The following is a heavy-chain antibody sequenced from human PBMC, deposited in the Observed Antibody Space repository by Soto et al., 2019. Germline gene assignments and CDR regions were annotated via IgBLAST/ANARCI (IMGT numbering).Heavy chain of an antibody. CDR2: ISAYNGNT. V-gene: IGHV1-18*01. D-gene: IGHD4-17*01. Sequence: QVQLVQSGAEVKKPGASVKVSCKASGYTFTSYGITWVRQAPGQGLEWMGWISAYNGNTNYAQKLQGRVTMTTDTSTSTAYMELRSLRSDDTAVYYCARHRATVTSVGWFDPWGQGTLVTVSS. CDR3: ARHRATVTSVGWFDP. J-gene: IGHJ5*02. CDR1: GYTFTSYG.